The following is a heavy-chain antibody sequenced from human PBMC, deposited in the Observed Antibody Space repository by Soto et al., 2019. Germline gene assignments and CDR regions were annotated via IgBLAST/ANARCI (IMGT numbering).Heavy chain of an antibody. CDR1: GGTFSSYA. CDR3: ARGYYDIIGYYYYHYYGMDV. J-gene: IGHJ6*02. D-gene: IGHD3-22*01. Sequence: VASVKLSCKASGGTFSSYAISWVRQAPGQGLEWMGGIIPIFGTANYAQKFQGRVTITADESTSTAYMELNSLRSEDTAVYYCARGYYDIIGYYYYHYYGMDVCGQGSTVIVSS. V-gene: IGHV1-69*13. CDR2: IIPIFGTA.